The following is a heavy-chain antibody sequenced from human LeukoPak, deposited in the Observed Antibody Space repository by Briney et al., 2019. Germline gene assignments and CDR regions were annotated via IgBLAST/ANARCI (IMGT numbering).Heavy chain of an antibody. CDR1: GFTFSDYY. J-gene: IGHJ6*02. D-gene: IGHD5-18*01. Sequence: GGSLRLSCAASGFTFSDYYMSWIRQAPGKGLEWVSYISSSGSTIYYADSVKGRFTISRDSAKNSLYLQMNSLRAEDTAVYYCAYTAMGPYYYYGMDVWGQGTTVTVSS. V-gene: IGHV3-11*01. CDR2: ISSSGSTI. CDR3: AYTAMGPYYYYGMDV.